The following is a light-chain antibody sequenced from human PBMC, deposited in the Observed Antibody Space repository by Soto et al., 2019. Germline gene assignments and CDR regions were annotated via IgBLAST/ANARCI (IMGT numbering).Light chain of an antibody. Sequence: SPATRSVXPGXGATLSCRASQGIGDTLAWYQHKPGQTPRLLIYDASNRATGIPARFSGSGSGTDFTLTISSLEPEDFAVYHCQQRSNWLWTFGQGTKVDIK. J-gene: IGKJ1*01. CDR2: DAS. V-gene: IGKV3D-11*01. CDR3: QQRSNWLWT. CDR1: QGIGDT.